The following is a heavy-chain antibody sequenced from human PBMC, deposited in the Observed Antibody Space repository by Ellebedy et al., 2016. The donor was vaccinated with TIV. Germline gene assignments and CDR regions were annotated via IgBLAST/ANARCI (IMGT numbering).Heavy chain of an antibody. Sequence: PGGSLRLSCAASGLTFSNYWMSWVRQAPGKGLEWVANIKQDGSEKYYVDSVKGRFTISRDNAKNSLYMQMNSLRAEDTAVYYCARVVDSYGLRYFDYWGQGTLVTVSS. CDR2: IKQDGSEK. CDR3: ARVVDSYGLRYFDY. J-gene: IGHJ4*02. D-gene: IGHD5-18*01. V-gene: IGHV3-7*03. CDR1: GLTFSNYW.